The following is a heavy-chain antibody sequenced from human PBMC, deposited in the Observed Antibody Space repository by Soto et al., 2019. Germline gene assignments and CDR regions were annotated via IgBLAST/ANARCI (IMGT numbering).Heavy chain of an antibody. CDR3: ARDQSSSPDFFDY. D-gene: IGHD6-6*01. V-gene: IGHV4-30-4*01. J-gene: IGHJ4*02. CDR1: GGSVSSGSYY. Sequence: PSETLSLTCTVSGGSVSSGSYYWTWIRQPPGKGLEWIGYIYHTGRTSYNPALRSRLTISIDRSKNQFSLTLSSVSAADTALYYCARDQSSSPDFFDYWGQGTLVTVSS. CDR2: IYHTGRT.